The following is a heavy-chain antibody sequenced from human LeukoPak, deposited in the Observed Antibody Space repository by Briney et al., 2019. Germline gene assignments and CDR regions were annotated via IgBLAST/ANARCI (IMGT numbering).Heavy chain of an antibody. J-gene: IGHJ4*02. CDR3: ASSINTYYYGSGTNLYYFDY. V-gene: IGHV4-34*01. CDR1: GGSFSGYY. D-gene: IGHD3-10*01. Sequence: SETLSLTCAVYGGSFSGYYWSWIRQPPGKGLEWIGEINHSGSTNYNPSLKSRVTISVDTSKNQFSLKLSSVTAADTAVYYCASSINTYYYGSGTNLYYFDYWGQGTLVTVSS. CDR2: INHSGST.